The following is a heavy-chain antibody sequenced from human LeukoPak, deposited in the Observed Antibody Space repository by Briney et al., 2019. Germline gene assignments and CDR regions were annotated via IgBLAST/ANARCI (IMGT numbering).Heavy chain of an antibody. J-gene: IGHJ4*02. CDR2: STHTGST. D-gene: IGHD1-26*01. Sequence: SETLSLTCAVYGVSFSGHYWTWIRQAPGKGLEWIGESTHTGSTNYNPSLKSRVTISVDTSKNQLPLKLTSVSAADTAVYHCARGRTGAATLDFRGPGTLVTVSS. CDR1: GVSFSGHY. CDR3: ARGRTGAATLDF. V-gene: IGHV4-34*01.